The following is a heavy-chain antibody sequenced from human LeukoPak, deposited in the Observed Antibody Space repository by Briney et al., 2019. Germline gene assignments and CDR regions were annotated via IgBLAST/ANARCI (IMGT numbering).Heavy chain of an antibody. CDR1: GFTFSSYA. Sequence: PGGSLRLSCAASGFTFSSYAMSWVHQAPGKGLEWVSAISGSGGSTYYADSVKGRFTISRDNSKNTLYLQMNSLRAEDTAVYYCAKGGGSRGGRYFDYWGQGTLVTVSS. J-gene: IGHJ4*02. CDR2: ISGSGGST. D-gene: IGHD3-16*01. CDR3: AKGGGSRGGRYFDY. V-gene: IGHV3-23*01.